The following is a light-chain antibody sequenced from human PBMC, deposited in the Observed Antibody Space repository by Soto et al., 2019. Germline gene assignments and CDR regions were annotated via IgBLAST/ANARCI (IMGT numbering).Light chain of an antibody. Sequence: EIVLTQSPDTLSLSPGERATLSCRASQSFSVNYFAWFQQKPGQAPRLLIYGASNRATGIPHRFSGSGSGTEFTLTISSLQSEDFAVYYCQQHGSSPITFGQGTRLEIK. CDR3: QQHGSSPIT. J-gene: IGKJ5*01. CDR1: QSFSVNY. CDR2: GAS. V-gene: IGKV3-20*01.